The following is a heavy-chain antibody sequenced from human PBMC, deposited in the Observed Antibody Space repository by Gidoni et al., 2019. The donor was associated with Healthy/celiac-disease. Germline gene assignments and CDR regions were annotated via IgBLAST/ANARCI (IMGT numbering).Heavy chain of an antibody. Sequence: VQPGRSLRLSCAASGFTFSSYGMHWVRQAPGKGLEWVAVIWYDGSNKYYADSVKGRFTISRDNSKNTLYLQMNSLRAEDTAVYYCARGSDDYDKNAFDIWGQGTMVTVSS. CDR3: ARGSDDYDKNAFDI. V-gene: IGHV3-33*01. CDR2: IWYDGSNK. D-gene: IGHD4-17*01. CDR1: GFTFSSYG. J-gene: IGHJ3*02.